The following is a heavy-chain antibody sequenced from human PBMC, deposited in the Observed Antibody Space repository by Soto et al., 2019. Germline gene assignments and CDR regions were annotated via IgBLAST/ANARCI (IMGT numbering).Heavy chain of an antibody. CDR1: FYTFTSYA. D-gene: IGHD1-1*01. CDR3: ARDGEVSGTATANYYYGMDV. V-gene: IGHV1-18*04. Sequence: GASVKASCKASFYTFTSYAISWVRQAPGQGLEWMGWISAYNGNTNYAQKLQGRVTMTTDTSTSTAYMELRSLRSDDTAVYYCARDGEVSGTATANYYYGMDVWGQGTMVTVSS. J-gene: IGHJ6*02. CDR2: ISAYNGNT.